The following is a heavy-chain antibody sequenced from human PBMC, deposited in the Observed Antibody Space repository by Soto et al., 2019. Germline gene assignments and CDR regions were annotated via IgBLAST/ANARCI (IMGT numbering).Heavy chain of an antibody. CDR2: IRSKAQNYAT. D-gene: IGHD1-26*01. CDR1: GFTFSDST. CDR3: ARGSYHAFDI. V-gene: IGHV3-73*02. Sequence: EVQLVESGGGLVQPGGSLKLSCAASGFTFSDSTMHWVRQASGKGLEWVGRIRSKAQNYATAYAASVQGRFTISRDDSKNTLYLQMNSLRAEDTAVYYCARGSYHAFDIWGQGTMVTVSS. J-gene: IGHJ3*02.